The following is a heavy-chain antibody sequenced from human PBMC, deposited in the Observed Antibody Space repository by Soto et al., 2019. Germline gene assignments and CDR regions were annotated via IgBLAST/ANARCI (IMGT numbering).Heavy chain of an antibody. CDR2: IIPIFGTA. D-gene: IGHD2-2*01. J-gene: IGHJ4*02. CDR1: GGTFSSYA. V-gene: IGHV1-69*13. Sequence: SVKVSCKASGGTFSSYAISWVRQAPGQGLEWMGGIIPIFGTANYAQKFQGRVTITADESTSTAYMELSSLRSEDTAVYYCARDSLNCSSTSCQGGFFDYWGQGTLVTVSS. CDR3: ARDSLNCSSTSCQGGFFDY.